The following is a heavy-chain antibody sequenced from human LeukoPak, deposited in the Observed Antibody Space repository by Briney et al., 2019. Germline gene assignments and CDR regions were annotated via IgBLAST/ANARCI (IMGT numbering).Heavy chain of an antibody. CDR2: IYYSGST. J-gene: IGHJ4*02. V-gene: IGHV4-59*12. CDR3: AREYQTTTIDY. D-gene: IGHD2-2*01. CDR1: GGSISSYY. Sequence: PSETLSLTCTVSGGSISSYYWSWIRQPPGKGLEWIGYIYYSGSTNYNPSLKSRVTISVDTSKNQFSLKLSSVTAADTAVYYCAREYQTTTIDYWGQGTLVTVSS.